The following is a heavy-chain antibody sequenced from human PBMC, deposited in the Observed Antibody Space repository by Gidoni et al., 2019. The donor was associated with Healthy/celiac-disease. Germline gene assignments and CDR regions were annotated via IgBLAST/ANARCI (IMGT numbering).Heavy chain of an antibody. J-gene: IGHJ5*02. V-gene: IGHV4-39*01. Sequence: QLQLQESGPGLVKPSETLSLTCTVSGGSISSSSYYWGWIRRPPGKGLEWIGSIYYSGSTYYNPSLKSRVTISVDTSKNQFSLKLSSVTAADTAVYYCARQGGYCSSTSCYANPYWFDPWGQGTLVTVSS. D-gene: IGHD2-2*01. CDR2: IYYSGST. CDR3: ARQGGYCSSTSCYANPYWFDP. CDR1: GGSISSSSYY.